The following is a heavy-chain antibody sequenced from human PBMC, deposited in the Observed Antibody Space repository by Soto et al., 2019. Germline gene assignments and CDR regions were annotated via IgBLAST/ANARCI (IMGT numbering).Heavy chain of an antibody. CDR3: ARHCSGGSCYSFSPRGYLFDP. Sequence: VASVKVSCKASGYTFTSYYINWVRQAPGQGLEWMGWMNPICGKADSAQKFQGRVTITADDSTSTAYMELSSLRSEDTAVYYCARHCSGGSCYSFSPRGYLFDPWGQGTLVTVSS. V-gene: IGHV1-8*01. D-gene: IGHD2-15*01. CDR1: GYTFTSYY. J-gene: IGHJ5*02. CDR2: MNPICGKA.